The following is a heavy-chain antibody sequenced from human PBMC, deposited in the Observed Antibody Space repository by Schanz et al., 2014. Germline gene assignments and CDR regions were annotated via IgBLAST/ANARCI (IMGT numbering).Heavy chain of an antibody. Sequence: QVQLVQSEAEVKKPGSSVKVSCKASGGTFNSYTINWVRQAPGQRLEWMGWINAGTGNTEYSQKFQGRVTITRDTLASTAYMEVSSLRSEDTAVYYCARSGSSNWYFFDYWGQGTLVTVSS. CDR1: GGTFNSYT. V-gene: IGHV1-3*01. CDR3: ARSGSSNWYFFDY. D-gene: IGHD6-13*01. J-gene: IGHJ4*02. CDR2: INAGTGNT.